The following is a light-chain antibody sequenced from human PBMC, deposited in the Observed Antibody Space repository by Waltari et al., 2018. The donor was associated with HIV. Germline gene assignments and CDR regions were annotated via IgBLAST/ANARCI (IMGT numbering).Light chain of an antibody. Sequence: SYELTQPPSMSVSPGQTARITSYGAAFPTQYAYWYQQKPGQAPVLIIYKDTERPSGIPERFSGSNSGTIATLTISGVQAEDEAAYYCQSADSSGIYEIFGGGTKVIV. CDR3: QSADSSGIYEI. V-gene: IGLV3-25*03. CDR1: AFPTQY. CDR2: KDT. J-gene: IGLJ2*01.